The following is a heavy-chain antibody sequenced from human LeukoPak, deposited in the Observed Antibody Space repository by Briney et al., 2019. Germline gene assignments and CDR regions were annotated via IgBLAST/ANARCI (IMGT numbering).Heavy chain of an antibody. CDR3: AKHYTGDYYYFDY. CDR2: ISGSGSNT. CDR1: GFTFSGSA. Sequence: GGSLRLSCVASGFTFSGSAMSWVRQAPGKGLEWVSGISGSGSNTYYADSVKGRFTISRDNSENTLYLQMNSLRAEDTAVFYCAKHYTGDYYYFDYWGQGTLVTVSS. V-gene: IGHV3-23*01. D-gene: IGHD7-27*01. J-gene: IGHJ4*02.